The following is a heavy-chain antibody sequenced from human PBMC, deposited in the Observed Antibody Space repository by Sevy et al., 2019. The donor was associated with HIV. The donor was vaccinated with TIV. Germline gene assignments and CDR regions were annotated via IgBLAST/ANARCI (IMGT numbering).Heavy chain of an antibody. CDR3: ARTGTTSAWFDP. Sequence: SETLSLICTVSGSSISSGFYWGWIRRPPGKGLGWIGSIYHSGSTYYNPSLKSRVTISVDTSKNQFSLKLSSVTAADTAAYYCARTGTTSAWFDPWGQGTLVTVSS. V-gene: IGHV4-38-2*02. J-gene: IGHJ5*02. CDR1: GSSISSGFY. CDR2: IYHSGST. D-gene: IGHD1-1*01.